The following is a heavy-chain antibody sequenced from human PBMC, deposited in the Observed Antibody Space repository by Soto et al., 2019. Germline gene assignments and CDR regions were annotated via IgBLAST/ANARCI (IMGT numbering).Heavy chain of an antibody. D-gene: IGHD3-22*01. CDR2: ISYDGSKK. J-gene: IGHJ3*02. CDR3: VKDPLVNDSRRGGASHI. CDR1: GFTFSTYG. Sequence: QVQLVESGGGVFQPGRSLRLSCAASGFTFSTYGMHWVRQAPGKGPQWVALISYDGSKKYYADSVTGRFTISRDNSKNTVFLQMNSLKAEDTALDYCVKDPLVNDSRRGGASHIWVRGTMVTVSS. V-gene: IGHV3-30*18.